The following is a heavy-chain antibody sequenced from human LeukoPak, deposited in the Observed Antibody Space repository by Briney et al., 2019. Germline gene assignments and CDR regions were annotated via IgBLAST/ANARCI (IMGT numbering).Heavy chain of an antibody. Sequence: SETLSLTCVVSGGSVSGYYWGWIRQPPGRGLEWIGYVYYSGSTNYDPSFKSRITISVDTSRNQFSLQLSSVTAADTAVYYCARIHRYCSGGACYVLDNWGQGTLVAVSS. J-gene: IGHJ4*02. CDR3: ARIHRYCSGGACYVLDN. D-gene: IGHD2-15*01. V-gene: IGHV4-59*02. CDR2: VYYSGST. CDR1: GGSVSGYY.